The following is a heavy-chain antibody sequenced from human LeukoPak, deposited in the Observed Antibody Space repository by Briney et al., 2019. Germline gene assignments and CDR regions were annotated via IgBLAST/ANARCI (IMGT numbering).Heavy chain of an antibody. D-gene: IGHD2-2*01. V-gene: IGHV4-34*01. CDR3: ARLPFLPAAVYHYYGMDV. Sequence: SETLSLTRAVYGGPFRGFFWGWIPHPPGKGVGGFGEIKHSGSTNYNPSLKSRVTISVDTSKNQFSLKLSSVTAADTAVYYCARLPFLPAAVYHYYGMDVWGKGTTVTVSS. CDR2: IKHSGST. CDR1: GGPFRGFF. J-gene: IGHJ6*04.